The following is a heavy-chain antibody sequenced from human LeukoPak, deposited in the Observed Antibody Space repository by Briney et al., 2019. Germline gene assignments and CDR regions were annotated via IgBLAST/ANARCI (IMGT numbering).Heavy chain of an antibody. CDR3: ARARTDLESGDLAYAFEI. V-gene: IGHV1-8*01. CDR1: GYTFISYD. Sequence: ASVRVSCKASGYTFISYDINWVRQAAGQGLEWMGWMNPNSGNTGYAEKFQGRVSMTRNNPISTAYMELSGLRSEDTAVYYCARARTDLESGDLAYAFEIWGQGTMITVSS. CDR2: MNPNSGNT. D-gene: IGHD7-27*01. J-gene: IGHJ3*02.